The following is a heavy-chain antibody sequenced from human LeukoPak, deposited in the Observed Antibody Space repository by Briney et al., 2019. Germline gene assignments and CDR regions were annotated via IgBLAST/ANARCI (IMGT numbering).Heavy chain of an antibody. J-gene: IGHJ4*02. D-gene: IGHD2-15*01. Sequence: SVKVSCKASGDTFSSYAISWVRQAPGQGLEWMGGIIPIFGTPNYAQKFQGRVTITADESTSTAYMELSSLRSEDTAVYYCARAGGYCSAGSCYPAFDYWGQGTLVTVSS. CDR1: GDTFSSYA. V-gene: IGHV1-69*13. CDR3: ARAGGYCSAGSCYPAFDY. CDR2: IIPIFGTP.